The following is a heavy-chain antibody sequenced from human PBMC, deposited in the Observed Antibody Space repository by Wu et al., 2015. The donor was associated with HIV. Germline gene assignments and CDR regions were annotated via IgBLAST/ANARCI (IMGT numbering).Heavy chain of an antibody. CDR3: ARDRPLVVPAATTNWFDP. CDR1: GGTFSSYA. Sequence: QVQLVQSGAEVKKPGSSVKVSCKASGGTFSSYAISWVRQAPGQGLEWMGGIIPIFGTANYAQKFQGRVTITADESTSTAYMELSSLRSEDTAVYYCARDRPLVVPAATTNWFDPWGQGTLVTVSS. J-gene: IGHJ5*02. V-gene: IGHV1-69*12. D-gene: IGHD2-2*01. CDR2: IIPIFGTA.